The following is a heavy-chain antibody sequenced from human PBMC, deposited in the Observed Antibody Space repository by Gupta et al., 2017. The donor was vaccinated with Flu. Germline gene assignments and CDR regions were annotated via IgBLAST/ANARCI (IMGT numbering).Heavy chain of an antibody. CDR3: ARDLEPGHNFDAFDI. D-gene: IGHD1-1*01. Sequence: QVQLVQSGAEVKKPGSSVKVSCKASGATFSSYAISWVRKAPGQGLEWMGGIIPIFGTANYAQKFQGRVTITADESTSTAYMELSSLRSEDTAVYYCARDLEPGHNFDAFDIWGQGTMVTVSS. CDR2: IIPIFGTA. V-gene: IGHV1-69*01. CDR1: GATFSSYA. J-gene: IGHJ3*02.